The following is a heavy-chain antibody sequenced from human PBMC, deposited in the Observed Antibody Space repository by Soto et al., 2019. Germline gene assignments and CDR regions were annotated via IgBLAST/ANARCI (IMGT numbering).Heavy chain of an antibody. V-gene: IGHV4-59*01. Sequence: SETLSLTCTVSGGSISSYYWSWIRQPPGKGLEWIGYIYYSGSTNYNPSLKSRVTISVDTSKNQFSLKLSSVTAADTAVYYCARVDPEDWFDPWGQGTLVTVSS. CDR1: GGSISSYY. CDR2: IYYSGST. CDR3: ARVDPEDWFDP. J-gene: IGHJ5*02.